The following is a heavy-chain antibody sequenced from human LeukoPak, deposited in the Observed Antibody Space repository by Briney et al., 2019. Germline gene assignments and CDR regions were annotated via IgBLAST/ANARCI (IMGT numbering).Heavy chain of an antibody. CDR3: ARAHSIASYYYGVDV. CDR1: GGSISSYY. D-gene: IGHD6-13*01. V-gene: IGHV4-59*12. J-gene: IGHJ6*02. CDR2: IYSSGIT. Sequence: ASETLSLTCTVSGGSISSYYWSWIRQPPGKGLEWIGYIYSSGITNYNPSLKSRVTISVDTSKNQFSLKLSSVTAADTAVYYCARAHSIASYYYGVDVWGQGTTVTVSS.